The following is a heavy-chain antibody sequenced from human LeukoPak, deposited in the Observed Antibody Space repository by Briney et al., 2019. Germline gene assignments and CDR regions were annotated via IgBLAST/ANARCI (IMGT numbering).Heavy chain of an antibody. V-gene: IGHV3-30-3*01. Sequence: GGSLRLSCAASGFTFSSYAMHWVRQAPGKGLEWVAVISYDGSNKYYADSVKGRFTISRDNSKNTLYLQMNSLRAEDTAVYYCARDPARYSYGLNYYYGMDVWGQGTTVTVSS. J-gene: IGHJ6*02. CDR1: GFTFSSYA. D-gene: IGHD5-18*01. CDR2: ISYDGSNK. CDR3: ARDPARYSYGLNYYYGMDV.